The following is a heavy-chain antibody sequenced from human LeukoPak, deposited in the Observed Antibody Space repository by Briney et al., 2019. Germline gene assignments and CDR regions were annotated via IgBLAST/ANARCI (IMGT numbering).Heavy chain of an antibody. J-gene: IGHJ4*02. CDR1: RFTFSNYE. CDR2: IINSGSTI. D-gene: IGHD1-26*01. Sequence: GGSLRLSCSASRFTFSNYEMSWVRQAPGKGLEWVAYIINSGSTIYYADSVKGRFTISRDNAKNSLYLQMNSLRAEDTAVYYCAREGIVGATRTKQAIDYWGQGTLVTVSS. CDR3: AREGIVGATRTKQAIDY. V-gene: IGHV3-48*03.